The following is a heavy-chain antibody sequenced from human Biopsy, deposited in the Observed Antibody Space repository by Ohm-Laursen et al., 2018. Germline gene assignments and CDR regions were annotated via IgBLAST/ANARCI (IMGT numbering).Heavy chain of an antibody. CDR1: GDSISSYY. CDR3: VRSNYHYYGFDV. V-gene: IGHV4-59*01. J-gene: IGHJ6*02. Sequence: SQTLSLTCTVSGDSISSYYWSWIRQPPGKGLQWIGYTYYSRSTNYNPSLNSRVTIAVDTSKNQFSLRLTSVTAADTAVYYCVRSNYHYYGFDVWGQGTTVTVSS. CDR2: TYYSRST.